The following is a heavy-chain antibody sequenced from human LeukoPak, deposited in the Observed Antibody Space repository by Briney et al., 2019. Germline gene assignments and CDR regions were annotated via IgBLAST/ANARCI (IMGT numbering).Heavy chain of an antibody. CDR1: GFTFSNYA. V-gene: IGHV3-23*01. J-gene: IGHJ4*02. CDR2: ISGSGGDT. D-gene: IGHD3-10*02. Sequence: GGSLRLSCAASGFTFSNYAMSWVRQAPGKGLEWVSAISGSGGDTYYADSVKGRFTIFRDNPKNTLYLQMNSLRAEDTAVYYCAKDWRGFVRGVNPQLDYWGQGTLVTVSS. CDR3: AKDWRGFVRGVNPQLDY.